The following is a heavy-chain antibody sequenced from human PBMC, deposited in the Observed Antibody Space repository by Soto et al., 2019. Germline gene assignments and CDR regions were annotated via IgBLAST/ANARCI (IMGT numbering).Heavy chain of an antibody. CDR3: ARVSRRGSDPLWYPFDY. CDR1: GGSLSNYY. CDR2: IYNSGTN. V-gene: IGHV4-59*12. D-gene: IGHD3-10*01. Sequence: SETLSLTCTVSGGSLSNYYWTWIRQAPGKGLEWIGYIYNSGTNNYNPSLESRVTISVDTSKRQFSLKLSSVTAADTAVYYCARVSRRGSDPLWYPFDYWGQGTLVTVSS. J-gene: IGHJ4*02.